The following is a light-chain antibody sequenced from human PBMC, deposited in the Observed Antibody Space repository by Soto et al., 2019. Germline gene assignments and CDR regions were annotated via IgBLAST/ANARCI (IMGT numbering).Light chain of an antibody. CDR1: QSINSHY. CDR3: QQHINWPRT. J-gene: IGKJ4*01. Sequence: FVLTQSPGTLSLSPGERATLSCRASQSINSHYLAWYQQRVGQAPRLLIHSTSSRATGIPARFSGSGSGADFTLTISSLEPEDFALYYCQQHINWPRTFGGGTKVDIK. CDR2: STS. V-gene: IGKV3D-20*02.